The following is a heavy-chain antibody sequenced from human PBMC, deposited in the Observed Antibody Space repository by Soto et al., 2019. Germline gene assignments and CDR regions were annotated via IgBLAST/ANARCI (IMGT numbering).Heavy chain of an antibody. Sequence: PGGSLRLSCAASGFTISSYGMHWVRQAPGKGLEWVAVIWYDGSNKYYADSVKGRFTISRDNSKNTLYLQMNSLRAEDTAVYYCARDGGYGEYPQYYYYYYGMDVWGQGTTVNVSS. D-gene: IGHD4-17*01. CDR2: IWYDGSNK. CDR1: GFTISSYG. CDR3: ARDGGYGEYPQYYYYYYGMDV. J-gene: IGHJ6*02. V-gene: IGHV3-33*01.